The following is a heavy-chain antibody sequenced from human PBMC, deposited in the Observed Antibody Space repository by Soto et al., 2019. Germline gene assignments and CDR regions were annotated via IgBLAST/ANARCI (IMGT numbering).Heavy chain of an antibody. D-gene: IGHD6-19*01. CDR1: GYTFTSYD. Sequence: AASVKVSCKASGYTFTSYDINWVRQATGQGLEWMGWMNPNSGNTGYAQKFQGRVTMTRNTSISTAYMELSSLRSEDTAVYYCARSPYGPYSGWYSDYYYGMDVWGQGTTVTVSS. V-gene: IGHV1-8*01. CDR2: MNPNSGNT. J-gene: IGHJ6*02. CDR3: ARSPYGPYSGWYSDYYYGMDV.